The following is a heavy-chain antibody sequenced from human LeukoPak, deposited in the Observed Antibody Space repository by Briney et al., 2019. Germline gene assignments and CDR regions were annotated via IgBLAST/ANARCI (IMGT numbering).Heavy chain of an antibody. J-gene: IGHJ6*03. D-gene: IGHD2-21*01. Sequence: GASVTVSCKASGYTFTSYDINWVRQAPGQGLEWMGWMNPNSGNTGYAQKFQGRVTITRNTSISTAYMELSSLRSEDTAVYYCARGLRVKGRPGYYYYMDVWGKGTTVTVSS. V-gene: IGHV1-8*03. CDR3: ARGLRVKGRPGYYYYMDV. CDR1: GYTFTSYD. CDR2: MNPNSGNT.